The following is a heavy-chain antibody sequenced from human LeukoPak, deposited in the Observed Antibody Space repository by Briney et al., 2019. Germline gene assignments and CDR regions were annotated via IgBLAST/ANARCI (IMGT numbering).Heavy chain of an antibody. V-gene: IGHV3-23*01. J-gene: IGHJ4*02. Sequence: HPGGSLRLSCAASGFTFSSYAMSWVRQAPGKGLEWVSAISGSGDSTYYADSVKGRFTISRDNSKNTLYLQMNSLRAEDTAVYYCAKDLLSSSSWYPFDYWGQGTLVTVSS. CDR1: GFTFSSYA. D-gene: IGHD6-13*01. CDR3: AKDLLSSSSWYPFDY. CDR2: ISGSGDST.